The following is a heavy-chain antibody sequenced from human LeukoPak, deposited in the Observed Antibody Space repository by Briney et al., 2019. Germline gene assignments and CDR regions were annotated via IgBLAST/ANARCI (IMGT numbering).Heavy chain of an antibody. CDR1: GFTVSSNY. V-gene: IGHV3-53*01. J-gene: IGHJ5*02. Sequence: PGGSLRLSCAASGFTVSSNYMSWVRQAPGKGLEWVSVIYSGGSTYYADSVKGRFTISRDNSKNTLYLQMNGLRAEDTAVYYCARSNYGSGSYYSLRWFDPWGQGTLVTVSS. CDR3: ARSNYGSGSYYSLRWFDP. CDR2: IYSGGST. D-gene: IGHD3-10*01.